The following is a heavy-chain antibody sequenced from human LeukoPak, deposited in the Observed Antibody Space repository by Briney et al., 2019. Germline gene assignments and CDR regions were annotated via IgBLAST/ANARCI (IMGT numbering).Heavy chain of an antibody. CDR2: ISSSSSTTI. Sequence: GGSLRLSCAASGFTFSTYGMNWVRQAPGKGLEWISYISSSSSTTIYYADSVKGRFTISRDNARNSLYLQMNSLRAEDTAVYYCARRRDGYNLPRLTHYYYMDVWGKGTTVTISS. J-gene: IGHJ6*03. CDR1: GFTFSTYG. CDR3: ARRRDGYNLPRLTHYYYMDV. V-gene: IGHV3-48*01. D-gene: IGHD5-24*01.